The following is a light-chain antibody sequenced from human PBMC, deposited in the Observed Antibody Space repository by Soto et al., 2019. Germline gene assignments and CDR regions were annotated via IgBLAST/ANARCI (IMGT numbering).Light chain of an antibody. CDR1: QDISNF. Sequence: DIQMTQSPSSLSASIGDRVTITCQASQDISNFLNWYQQKPGKAPELLISNTGDLQTGVPSRFGGGGSGTEFAFTIINLQPEDIATYYCQQYHSLPPTFGQGTKVEI. CDR3: QQYHSLPPT. V-gene: IGKV1-33*01. J-gene: IGKJ1*01. CDR2: NTG.